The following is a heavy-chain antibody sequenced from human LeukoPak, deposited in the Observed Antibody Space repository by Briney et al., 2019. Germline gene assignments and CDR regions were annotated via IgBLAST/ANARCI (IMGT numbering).Heavy chain of an antibody. Sequence: GGSLRLSCAASDFSVNTNFMNWVRQAPGKGLEWVSVILTSGTTYYADSVKGRFTISRDNSKNTLYLQMDSLTADDTAVYYCVRSGYSNGWFRSWGQGTLVTVSS. V-gene: IGHV3-53*01. D-gene: IGHD6-19*01. J-gene: IGHJ4*02. CDR1: DFSVNTNF. CDR3: VRSGYSNGWFRS. CDR2: ILTSGTT.